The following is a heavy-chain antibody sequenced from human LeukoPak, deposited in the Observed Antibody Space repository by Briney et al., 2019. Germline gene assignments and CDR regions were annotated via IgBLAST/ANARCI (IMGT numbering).Heavy chain of an antibody. CDR1: GGSFSGYY. V-gene: IGHV4-34*01. CDR3: ARLPVVRGVTRGDY. Sequence: SETLSLTCAVYGGSFSGYYWSWIRQPPGKGLEWIGEINHSGSTNYNPSLKSRVTISVDTSKNQFSLKLSSVTAADTAVYYCARLPVVRGVTRGDYWGQGTLVAVSS. CDR2: INHSGST. D-gene: IGHD3-10*01. J-gene: IGHJ4*02.